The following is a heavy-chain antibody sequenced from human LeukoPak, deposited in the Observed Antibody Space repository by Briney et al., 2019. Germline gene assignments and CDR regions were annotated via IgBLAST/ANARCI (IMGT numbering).Heavy chain of an antibody. V-gene: IGHV7-4-1*02. CDR2: INTNTGNP. CDR1: GYTFTSYA. CDR3: ARGYCSGGSCPNWFDP. D-gene: IGHD2-15*01. Sequence: ASVKVSCKASGYTFTSYAMNWVRQAPGQGLEWMGWINTNTGNPTYAQGFTGRFVFSLDTSVSTAYLQISSLRAEDTAVYYCARGYCSGGSCPNWFDPWGQGTLVTVSS. J-gene: IGHJ5*02.